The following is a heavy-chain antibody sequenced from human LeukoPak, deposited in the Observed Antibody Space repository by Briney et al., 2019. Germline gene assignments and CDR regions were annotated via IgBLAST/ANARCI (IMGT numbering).Heavy chain of an antibody. CDR2: ISYDGTNK. V-gene: IGHV3-30*18. D-gene: IGHD3-3*01. Sequence: PGRSLRLSCAVSGFTFSSYGMHWVRQAPGKGLEWMAVISYDGTNKYYADSVKGRFTISRDNFKNTLYLQMNSLRAEDTAVYYCAKDLNYDFWSGLGNWGQGTLVTVSS. CDR3: AKDLNYDFWSGLGN. CDR1: GFTFSSYG. J-gene: IGHJ4*02.